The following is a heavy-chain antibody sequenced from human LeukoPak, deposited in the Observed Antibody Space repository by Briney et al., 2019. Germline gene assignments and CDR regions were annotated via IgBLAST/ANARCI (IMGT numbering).Heavy chain of an antibody. CDR1: GFDFSNNG. V-gene: IGHV3-30*02. J-gene: IGHJ4*02. D-gene: IGHD6-19*01. CDR2: IRYDAANQ. Sequence: GGSLRLSCGASGFDFSNNGMHWVRQAPGKGLEWVAFIRYDAANQYYAESVKGRFTISRDNSKKPLYLQMDSLRYEDTGIYHCAKDIAVSDSYFDYWGQGTLVTVSS. CDR3: AKDIAVSDSYFDY.